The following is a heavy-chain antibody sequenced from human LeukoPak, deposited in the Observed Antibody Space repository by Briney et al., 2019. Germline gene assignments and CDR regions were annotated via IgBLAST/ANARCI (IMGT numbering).Heavy chain of an antibody. J-gene: IGHJ4*02. CDR3: TSSSHDY. V-gene: IGHV3-30*02. CDR2: IRYDGSNK. Sequence: GGSLRLSCAASGFSSSNYGMHWVRQAPGKGLKWVAFIRYDGSNKYYADSAKGRFTISRDNSKNTLYLQMNSLRVEDTAVYYCTSSSHDYWGQGTLVTVSS. CDR1: GFSSSNYG. D-gene: IGHD6-6*01.